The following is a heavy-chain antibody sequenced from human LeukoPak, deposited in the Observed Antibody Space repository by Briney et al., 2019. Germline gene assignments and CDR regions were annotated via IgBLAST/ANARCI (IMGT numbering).Heavy chain of an antibody. J-gene: IGHJ5*02. D-gene: IGHD4-17*01. CDR1: GGSLSGYY. CDR3: ASAGYGDYATQTGWNWFDP. V-gene: IGHV4-34*01. Sequence: SETLSLTCAVYGGSLSGYYWSWVRQPPGKGLEWIGEINHSGSTNYNPSLKSRVTISVDTSKNQFSLRLSSVTAADTAVYYCASAGYGDYATQTGWNWFDPWGQGTLVTVSS. CDR2: INHSGST.